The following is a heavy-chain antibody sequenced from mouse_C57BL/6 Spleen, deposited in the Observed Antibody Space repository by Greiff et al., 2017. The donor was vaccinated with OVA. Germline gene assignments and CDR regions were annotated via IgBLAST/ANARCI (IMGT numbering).Heavy chain of an antibody. J-gene: IGHJ3*01. D-gene: IGHD2-1*01. Sequence: VQLQESGAELVKPGASVKISCKASGYAFSSYWMNWVKQRPGKGLEWIGQIYPGDGDTNYNGKFKGKATLTADKSSSTAYMQLSSLTSEDSAVYYCARRDGNYVRFAYWGQGTLVTVSA. V-gene: IGHV1-80*01. CDR2: IYPGDGDT. CDR1: GYAFSSYW. CDR3: ARRDGNYVRFAY.